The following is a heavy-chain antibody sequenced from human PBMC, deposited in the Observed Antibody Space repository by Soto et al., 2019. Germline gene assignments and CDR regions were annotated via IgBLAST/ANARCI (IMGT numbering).Heavy chain of an antibody. CDR1: GGSFSGYY. CDR2: INHSGST. Sequence: QVQLQQWGAGLLKPSETLSLTCAVYGGSFSGYYWSWIRQPPGKGLEWIGGINHSGSTNYNPSLKSRVTISVDTSKNQFSLKLSSVTAADTAVYYCARGHGGSYYTAFQHWGQGTLVTVSS. D-gene: IGHD1-26*01. J-gene: IGHJ1*01. CDR3: ARGHGGSYYTAFQH. V-gene: IGHV4-34*01.